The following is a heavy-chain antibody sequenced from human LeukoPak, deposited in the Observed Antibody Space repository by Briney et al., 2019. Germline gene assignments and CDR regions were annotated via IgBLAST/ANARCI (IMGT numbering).Heavy chain of an antibody. V-gene: IGHV1-18*01. CDR2: ISVYNGNT. D-gene: IGHD6-13*01. Sequence: ASVKVSCKASGYTFTSYGLSWVRQAPGQGLEWMGWISVYNGNTNYAQNLQGRVTITRNTSISTAYMELSSLRSEDTAVYYCARGPIADQHDAFDIWGQGTMVTVSS. J-gene: IGHJ3*02. CDR3: ARGPIADQHDAFDI. CDR1: GYTFTSYG.